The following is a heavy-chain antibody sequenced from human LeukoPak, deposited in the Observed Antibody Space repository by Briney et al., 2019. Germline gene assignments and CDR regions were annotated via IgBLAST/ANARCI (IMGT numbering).Heavy chain of an antibody. V-gene: IGHV3-23*01. CDR1: GFTFSSYA. J-gene: IGHJ6*02. CDR2: ISGSGGST. CDR3: AKGEVVVAAGRNYYYGMDV. D-gene: IGHD2-15*01. Sequence: PGGSLRLSCAASGFTFSSYAMSWVRQAPGKGLEWVSAISGSGGSTYYADSVKGRFTISRDNSKNTLYLQMNSLRAEDTAVYYCAKGEVVVAAGRNYYYGMDVWGQGTTVTVSS.